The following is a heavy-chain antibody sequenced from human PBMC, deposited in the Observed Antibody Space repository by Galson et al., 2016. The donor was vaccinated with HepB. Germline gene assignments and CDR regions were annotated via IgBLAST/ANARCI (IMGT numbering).Heavy chain of an antibody. CDR2: IETSGDTI. D-gene: IGHD1-7*01. J-gene: IGHJ4*02. V-gene: IGHV3-11*04. CDR1: GFSFRDYG. CDR3: ARTWRQNSFDF. Sequence: SLRLSCAVSGFSFRDYGMSWVRQAPGHAPEWVAFIETSGDTIHYADSAKGRFTISRDNVKNSLSLDMRSLRVEDTAVYYCARTWRQNSFDFWGQGTLVTVSS.